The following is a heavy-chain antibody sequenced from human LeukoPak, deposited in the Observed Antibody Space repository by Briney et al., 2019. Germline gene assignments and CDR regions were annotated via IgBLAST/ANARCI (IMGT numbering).Heavy chain of an antibody. V-gene: IGHV1-69*13. Sequence: GASVKVSCKASGGTLSSHGFNWVRQAPGQGLEWMGGIIPIFGTTNTAQKFQGRVTITADESTSTAYMELSSLRSDDTAVYYCARTAARRFDYWGQGTLVTVSS. CDR3: ARTAARRFDY. CDR1: GGTLSSHG. CDR2: IIPIFGTT. D-gene: IGHD6-6*01. J-gene: IGHJ4*02.